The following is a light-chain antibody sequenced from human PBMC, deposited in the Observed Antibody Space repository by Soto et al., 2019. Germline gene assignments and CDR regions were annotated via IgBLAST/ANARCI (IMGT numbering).Light chain of an antibody. CDR3: QQRKHWPPIT. J-gene: IGKJ5*01. CDR2: DAS. CDR1: QSVSSN. V-gene: IGKV3D-20*02. Sequence: EIVMAESPVTLSVSPGERTRLSCRASQSVSSNLAWYQQRPGQAPRLLIYDASSRATGIPDRFSGGGSGTDFTLTISRLEPEDFAVYYCQQRKHWPPITFGQGTRLEI.